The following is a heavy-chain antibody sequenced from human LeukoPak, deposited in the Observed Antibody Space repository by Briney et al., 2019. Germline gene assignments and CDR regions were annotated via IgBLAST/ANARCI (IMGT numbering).Heavy chain of an antibody. V-gene: IGHV3-23*01. D-gene: IGHD6-13*01. CDR1: GFTFSSYA. CDR2: ISGSGGST. CDR3: AKDGIAAAGIWAGTFDY. J-gene: IGHJ4*02. Sequence: PRGSLRLSCAASGFTFSSYAMSWVRQAPGKGLEWVSAISGSGGSTYYADSVKGRFTISRDNSKNTLYLQMNSLRAEDTAVYYCAKDGIAAAGIWAGTFDYWGQGTPVTVSS.